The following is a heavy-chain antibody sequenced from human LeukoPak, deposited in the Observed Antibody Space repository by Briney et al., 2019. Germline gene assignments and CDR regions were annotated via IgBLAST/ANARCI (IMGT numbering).Heavy chain of an antibody. Sequence: GGSLRLSCAASGFTFSDYYMSRIRQAPGKGLEWVSYISSSSSYRNYADSVRGRFTISRDNAKNSLYLQMNSLRAEDTAVYYCARSIQAAAVDYWGQGTLVTVSS. J-gene: IGHJ4*02. CDR2: ISSSSSYR. D-gene: IGHD6-13*01. V-gene: IGHV3-11*03. CDR1: GFTFSDYY. CDR3: ARSIQAAAVDY.